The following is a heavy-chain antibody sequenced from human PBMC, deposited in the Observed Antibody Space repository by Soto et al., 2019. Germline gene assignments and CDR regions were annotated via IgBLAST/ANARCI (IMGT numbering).Heavy chain of an antibody. D-gene: IGHD5-18*01. CDR1: GGSISSGDYY. CDR3: ASNSYGYTIYDY. Sequence: QVQLQESGPGLVKPSQTLSLTCTVSGGSISSGDYYWSWIRQPPGKGLEWIGYIYYSGSTYYNPSLKSRFTILVDTSKNPFSLNLSSVTAEDTAVYYCASNSYGYTIYDYWGQGTLVTVSS. J-gene: IGHJ4*02. CDR2: IYYSGST. V-gene: IGHV4-30-4*01.